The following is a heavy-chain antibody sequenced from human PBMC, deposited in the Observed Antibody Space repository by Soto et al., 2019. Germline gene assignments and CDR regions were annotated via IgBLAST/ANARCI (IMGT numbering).Heavy chain of an antibody. J-gene: IGHJ1*01. D-gene: IGHD3-22*01. V-gene: IGHV2-5*02. CDR1: GFSLSTSGVG. CDR3: AHLTYYYDSSGYYSRAEYFQH. Sequence: GSGPTLVNPTQTLTLTCTFSGFSLSTSGVGVGWIRQPPGKAPEWLALIYWDDDKRYSPSLKSRLTITKDTSKNQVVLTMTNMDPVDTATYYCAHLTYYYDSSGYYSRAEYFQHWGQGTLVTVSS. CDR2: IYWDDDK.